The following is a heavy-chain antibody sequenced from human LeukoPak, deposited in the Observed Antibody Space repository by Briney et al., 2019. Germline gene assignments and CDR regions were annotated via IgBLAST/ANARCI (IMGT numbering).Heavy chain of an antibody. CDR2: ISGSGGST. D-gene: IGHD5-24*01. CDR3: AKKGDGYNWNPWYFDY. CDR1: GFTFSSYA. J-gene: IGHJ4*02. Sequence: GSLRLSCAASGFTFSSYAMSWVRQAPGKGLEWVSAISGSGGSTYHADSVKGRFTISRDNSKNTLYLQMNSLRAEDTAVYYCAKKGDGYNWNPWYFDYWGQGTLVTVSS. V-gene: IGHV3-23*01.